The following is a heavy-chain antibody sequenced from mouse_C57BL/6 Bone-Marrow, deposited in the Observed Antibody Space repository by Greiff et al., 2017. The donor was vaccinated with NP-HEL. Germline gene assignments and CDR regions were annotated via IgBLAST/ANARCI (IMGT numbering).Heavy chain of an antibody. CDR2: SRNKANDYTT. J-gene: IGHJ1*03. CDR3: ARDAEDYDWYFDV. Sequence: EVKLMESGGGLVQSGRSLRLSCATSGFTFSDFYMEWVRQAPGKGLEWIAASRNKANDYTTEYSASVKGRFIVSRDTSQSILYLQMNALRAEDTAIYYCARDAEDYDWYFDVWGTGTTVTVSS. V-gene: IGHV7-1*01. CDR1: GFTFSDFY. D-gene: IGHD2-4*01.